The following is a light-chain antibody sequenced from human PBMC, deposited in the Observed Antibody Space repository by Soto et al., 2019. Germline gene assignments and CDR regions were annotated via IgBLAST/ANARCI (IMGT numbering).Light chain of an antibody. V-gene: IGKV3-20*01. J-gene: IGKJ4*01. CDR2: GAS. CDR1: QSVSSNF. Sequence: VVLSQSAGTLSWSPGGRATLSCSAIQSVSSNFLAWYQEKPGQAPRLLIYGASSRATGIPDRFSGSGSGTDFTLTISRLEPEDFAVYYCRQYGRSLGFAFGGGTKVDIK. CDR3: RQYGRSLGFA.